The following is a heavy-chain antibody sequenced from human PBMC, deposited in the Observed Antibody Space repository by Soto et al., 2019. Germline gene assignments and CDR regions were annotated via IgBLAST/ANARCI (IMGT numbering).Heavy chain of an antibody. J-gene: IGHJ4*02. CDR1: GYKFSSYG. Sequence: GASVKVSCKASGYKFSSYGITWVRQAPGQGLEWLGWISTYNGKTIYAQNLQDRVTMTIDASTSAAYLELRSLRSDDTALYYCARVNEGVYFDSRGFFDYWGQGTLVTASS. CDR2: ISTYNGKT. D-gene: IGHD3-22*01. V-gene: IGHV1-18*01. CDR3: ARVNEGVYFDSRGFFDY.